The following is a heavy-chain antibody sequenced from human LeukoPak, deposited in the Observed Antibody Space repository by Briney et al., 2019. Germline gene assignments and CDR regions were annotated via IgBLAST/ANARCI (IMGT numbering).Heavy chain of an antibody. CDR2: TKQDGSEK. J-gene: IGHJ3*02. D-gene: IGHD3-22*01. CDR3: ARDPYYYESSGYFFGAFDI. CDR1: GFTFSSYW. Sequence: GGSLRLSCAASGFTFSSYWMTWVRQALGKGLEWVANTKQDGSEKFYVDSVKGRFTISRDNAKNSLHLQMNSLRAEDTAVYYCARDPYYYESSGYFFGAFDIWGQGTMVTVSS. V-gene: IGHV3-7*01.